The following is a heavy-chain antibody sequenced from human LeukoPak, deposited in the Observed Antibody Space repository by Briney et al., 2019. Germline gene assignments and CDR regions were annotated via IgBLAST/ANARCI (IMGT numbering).Heavy chain of an antibody. CDR2: IYYSGST. V-gene: IGHV4-59*01. Sequence: PSETLSLTCTVSGGSISSYYWSWIRQPPGKGLEWIGYIYYSGSTNYNPSLKSRVTISVDTSKNQFSLKLSSVTAADTAVYYCARALGPMITFGGVIATWFDPWGQGTLVTVSS. D-gene: IGHD3-16*02. J-gene: IGHJ5*02. CDR3: ARALGPMITFGGVIATWFDP. CDR1: GGSISSYY.